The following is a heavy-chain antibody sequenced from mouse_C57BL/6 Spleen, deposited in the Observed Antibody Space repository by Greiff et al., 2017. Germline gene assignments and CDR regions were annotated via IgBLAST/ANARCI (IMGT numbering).Heavy chain of an antibody. CDR1: GFTFTDYY. J-gene: IGHJ3*01. CDR3: ARYHGYAWFAY. D-gene: IGHD2-2*01. V-gene: IGHV7-3*01. Sequence: EVKLMKSGGGLVQPGGSLSLSCAASGFTFTDYYMSWVRQPPGKALEWLGFIRNKANGYTTEYSASVKGRFTISRDNSQSILYLQMNALRAEDSATYYCARYHGYAWFAYWGQGTLVTVSA. CDR2: IRNKANGYTT.